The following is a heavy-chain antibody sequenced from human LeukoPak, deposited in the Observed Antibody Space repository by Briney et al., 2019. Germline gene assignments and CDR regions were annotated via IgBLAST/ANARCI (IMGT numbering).Heavy chain of an antibody. CDR3: ARDPTQFRELIFGVVLPLDY. V-gene: IGHV1-18*04. CDR1: GYTFTSYY. D-gene: IGHD3-3*01. J-gene: IGHJ4*02. CDR2: ISAYNGNT. Sequence: ASVKVSCKASGYTFTSYYMHWVRQAPGQGLEWMGWISAYNGNTNYAQKLQGRVTMTTDTSTSTAYMELRGLRSDDTAVYYCARDPTQFRELIFGVVLPLDYWGQGTLVTVSS.